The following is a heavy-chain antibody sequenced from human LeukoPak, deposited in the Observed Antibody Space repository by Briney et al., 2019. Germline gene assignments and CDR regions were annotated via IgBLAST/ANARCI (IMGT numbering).Heavy chain of an antibody. CDR1: GYTFTSYY. J-gene: IGHJ4*02. CDR2: INPSGGNT. D-gene: IGHD1-20*01. CDR3: ARGGITGTLDY. V-gene: IGHV1-46*03. Sequence: ASVKVSCKASGYTFTSYYMHWVRQAPGQGLEWMGIINPSGGNTSYAQKFQGRVTMTRDTSTSTVYKELSSLRSDDTAVYYCARGGITGTLDYWGQGTLVTVSS.